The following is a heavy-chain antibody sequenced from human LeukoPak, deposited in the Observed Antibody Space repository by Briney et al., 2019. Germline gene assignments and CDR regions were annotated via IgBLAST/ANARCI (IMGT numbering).Heavy chain of an antibody. Sequence: SVKVSCKASGGTFSSYAMSWVRQAPGQGLEWMGVIIPLFGTANYAQKFQGRVTVTADESTSTADMELSSLRSEDTAVYYCARDVHGDYGSGWFDPWGQGTLVSVSS. D-gene: IGHD4-17*01. J-gene: IGHJ5*02. CDR3: ARDVHGDYGSGWFDP. V-gene: IGHV1-69*13. CDR1: GGTFSSYA. CDR2: IIPLFGTA.